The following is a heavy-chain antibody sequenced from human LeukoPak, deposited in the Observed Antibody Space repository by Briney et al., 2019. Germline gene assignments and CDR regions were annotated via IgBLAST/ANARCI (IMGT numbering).Heavy chain of an antibody. V-gene: IGHV1-69*05. D-gene: IGHD6-6*01. CDR3: ATQMSSSPGY. CDR2: IIPIFGTA. CDR1: GGTFSSYA. J-gene: IGHJ4*02. Sequence: SVKVSCKASGGTFSSYAISWVRQAPGQGLEWMGRIIPIFGTANYAQKFQGRVTITTDESTSTPYMQLSSLRSEDTAVYYCATQMSSSPGYWGQGTLVTVSS.